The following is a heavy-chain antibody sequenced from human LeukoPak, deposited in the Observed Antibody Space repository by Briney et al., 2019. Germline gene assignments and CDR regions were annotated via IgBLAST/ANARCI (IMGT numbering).Heavy chain of an antibody. V-gene: IGHV1-24*01. Sequence: ASVKVSCKVSGYTLTELSMHWVRQAPGKGLEWMGGFDPEDGETIYAQKFQGSVTMTEDTSTDTAYMELSSLRSEDTAVYYCATGFFLRMVINTPLDYWGQGTLVTVSS. CDR2: FDPEDGET. CDR1: GYTLTELS. CDR3: ATGFFLRMVINTPLDY. D-gene: IGHD3-22*01. J-gene: IGHJ4*02.